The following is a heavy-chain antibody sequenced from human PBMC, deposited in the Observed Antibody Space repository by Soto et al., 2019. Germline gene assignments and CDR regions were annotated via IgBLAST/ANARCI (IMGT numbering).Heavy chain of an antibody. Sequence: GGSLRLSCAASGFIVSSNYINWVRQAPGKGLEWVSVIYSGGTTYYADSLKGRFTISRDNSKNTLYLQMNSLRAEDTAVYYCARSHDSSSSFLYWGQGTLVTVSS. D-gene: IGHD6-6*01. CDR3: ARSHDSSSSFLY. J-gene: IGHJ4*02. V-gene: IGHV3-53*01. CDR1: GFIVSSNY. CDR2: IYSGGTT.